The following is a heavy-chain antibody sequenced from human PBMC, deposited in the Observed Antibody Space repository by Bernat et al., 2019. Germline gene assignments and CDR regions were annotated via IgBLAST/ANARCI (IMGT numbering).Heavy chain of an antibody. V-gene: IGHV3-33*01. J-gene: IGHJ4*02. CDR1: GFTFSSYG. D-gene: IGHD2-2*01. CDR2: IWYDGSNK. CDR3: ARDISVVPAAQDPFDY. Sequence: QVQLVESGGGVVQPGRSLRLSCAASGFTFSSYGMHWVRQAPGKGLEWVAVIWYDGSNKYYADSVKGRFTIPRDNSKNTLYLQMNSLRAEDTAVYYCARDISVVPAAQDPFDYWGQGTLVTVSS.